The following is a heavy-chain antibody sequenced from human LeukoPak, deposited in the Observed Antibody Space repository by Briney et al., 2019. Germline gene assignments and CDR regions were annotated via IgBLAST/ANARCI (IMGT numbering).Heavy chain of an antibody. CDR3: PRSWAYGSGSYYAFDY. Sequence: ASVKVSCKASGYTFTGYYMHWVRQAPGQGLEWMGWINPNSGGTNYAQKFQGRVTMTRDTSISTAYMELSRLRSDDTAVYYCPRSWAYGSGSYYAFDYWGQGTLVTVSS. CDR1: GYTFTGYY. D-gene: IGHD3-10*01. V-gene: IGHV1-2*02. CDR2: INPNSGGT. J-gene: IGHJ4*02.